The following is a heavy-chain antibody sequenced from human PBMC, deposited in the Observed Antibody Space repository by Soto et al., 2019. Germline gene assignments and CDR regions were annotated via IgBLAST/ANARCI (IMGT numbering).Heavy chain of an antibody. D-gene: IGHD3-10*01. V-gene: IGHV3-23*01. CDR1: GLTFGSRA. CDR2: ITDTGGDA. J-gene: IGHJ4*02. CDR3: ARGSTDSYPGSRIFDF. Sequence: GGSLRLSCVASGLTFGSRAMSWVRQAPGEGLQWVSTITDTGGDAKYADSVRGRFVISRDNSKKTLYLQMTSLTPEDSAMYFCARGSTDSYPGSRIFDFWGRGTLVTVSS.